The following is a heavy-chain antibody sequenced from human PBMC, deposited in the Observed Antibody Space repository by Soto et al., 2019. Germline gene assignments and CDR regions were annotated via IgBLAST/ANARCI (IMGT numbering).Heavy chain of an antibody. J-gene: IGHJ4*02. Sequence: GASVKVSCKASGGTFSSYAISWVRQAPGHGLEWMGGIIPIFGTANYAQKFQGRVTITADESTSTAYMGLRSLRSEDTAVYYCARDLRSPGQDDFWRGYYQFDYWGEGTLVTVSS. V-gene: IGHV1-69*13. D-gene: IGHD3-3*01. CDR1: GGTFSSYA. CDR3: ARDLRSPGQDDFWRGYYQFDY. CDR2: IIPIFGTA.